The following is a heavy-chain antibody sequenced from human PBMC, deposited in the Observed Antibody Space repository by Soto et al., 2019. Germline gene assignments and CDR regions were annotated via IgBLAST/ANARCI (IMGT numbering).Heavy chain of an antibody. D-gene: IGHD3-3*01. CDR1: CGSFSGYY. CDR3: ARGRITIFGVDYYYGMDV. J-gene: IGHJ6*02. Sequence: PSETLSLTCAVYCGSFSGYYWSWIRQPPGKGLEWIGEINHSGSTNYNPSLKSRVTISVDTSKNQFSLKLSSVTAADTAVYYCARGRITIFGVDYYYGMDVWGQGTTVTVSS. CDR2: INHSGST. V-gene: IGHV4-34*01.